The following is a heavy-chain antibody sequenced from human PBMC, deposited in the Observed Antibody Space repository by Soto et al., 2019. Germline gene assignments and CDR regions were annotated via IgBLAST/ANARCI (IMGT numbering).Heavy chain of an antibody. D-gene: IGHD3-22*01. Sequence: ASVKVSCKASGYTFTSYGISWVRQAPGQGLEWMGWISAYNGNTNYAQKLQGRVTMTTDTSTSTAYMELRSLRSDDTAVYYCARDLRLDYYDSSGYGFDYWGQGTLVTVSS. CDR3: ARDLRLDYYDSSGYGFDY. CDR1: GYTFTSYG. J-gene: IGHJ4*02. CDR2: ISAYNGNT. V-gene: IGHV1-18*01.